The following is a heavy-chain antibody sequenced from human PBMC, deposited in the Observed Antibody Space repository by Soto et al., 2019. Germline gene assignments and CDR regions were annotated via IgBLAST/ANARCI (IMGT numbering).Heavy chain of an antibody. CDR2: ISSSSSYI. J-gene: IGHJ5*02. V-gene: IGHV3-21*01. Sequence: PGGSLRLSCAASGFTFSSYSMNWVRQAPGKGLEWVSSISSSSSYIYYADSVKGRFTISRDNAKNSLYLQMNSLRAEDTAVYYCARGPGIEDWLLGPASSWFDPWGQGTLVTVSS. CDR3: ARGPGIEDWLLGPASSWFDP. CDR1: GFTFSSYS. D-gene: IGHD3-9*01.